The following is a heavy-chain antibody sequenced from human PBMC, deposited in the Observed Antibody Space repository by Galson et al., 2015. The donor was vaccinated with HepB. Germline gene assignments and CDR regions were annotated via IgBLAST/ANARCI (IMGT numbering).Heavy chain of an antibody. Sequence: SLRLSCAASGFTFSSYSMNWVRQAPGKGLEWVSSISSSSSYIYYADSVKGRFTISRDNAKNSLYLQMNSLRAEDTAVYYCARVTGRGYYYSRTHVSGPGTTVTASS. J-gene: IGHJ6*02. CDR3: ARVTGRGYYYSRTHV. V-gene: IGHV3-21*01. D-gene: IGHD1-26*01. CDR1: GFTFSSYS. CDR2: ISSSSSYI.